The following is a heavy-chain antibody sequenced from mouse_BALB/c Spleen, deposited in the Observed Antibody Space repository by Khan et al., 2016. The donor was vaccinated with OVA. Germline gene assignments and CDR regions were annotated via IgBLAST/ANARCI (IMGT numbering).Heavy chain of an antibody. V-gene: IGHV2-9*02. CDR3: AGDYGSSFEYFDV. D-gene: IGHD1-1*01. Sequence: QVQLKESGPGLVAPSQSLSITCTVSGFSLTSYGVHWVRQPPGKGLEWLGLIWAGGSTNYNSALMSRLTINKDNSKSQVFLKMNSLQTDDTAMYYCAGDYGSSFEYFDVWGAGTTVTVSS. CDR1: GFSLTSYG. J-gene: IGHJ1*01. CDR2: IWAGGST.